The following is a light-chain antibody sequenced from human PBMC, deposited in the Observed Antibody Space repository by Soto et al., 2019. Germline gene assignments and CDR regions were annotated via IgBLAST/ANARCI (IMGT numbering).Light chain of an antibody. V-gene: IGKV1-39*01. CDR3: QQYNSYWT. CDR1: RSVINY. Sequence: DIQITQSPSSLSASVGDRVTITRRASRSVINYLNWYQQKPGKAPNLLIYAASNLQTGVPRRFSGSGSGTEFTLTISSLQPDDFATYYCQQYNSYWTFGQGTKVDIK. J-gene: IGKJ1*01. CDR2: AAS.